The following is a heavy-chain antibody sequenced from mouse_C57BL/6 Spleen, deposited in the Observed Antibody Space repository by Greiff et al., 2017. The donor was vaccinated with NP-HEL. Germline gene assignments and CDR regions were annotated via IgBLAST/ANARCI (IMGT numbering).Heavy chain of an antibody. J-gene: IGHJ1*03. D-gene: IGHD1-1*01. V-gene: IGHV1-50*01. CDR2: IDPSDSYT. CDR3: ARFTSVQYFDV. Sequence: QVQLQQPGAELVKPGASVKLSCKASGYTFTSYWMQWVKQRPGQGLEWIGEIDPSDSYTNYNQKFKGKATLTLDTSSSTAYMQLSSLTSEDSAVYYCARFTSVQYFDVWGTGTTVTVSS. CDR1: GYTFTSYW.